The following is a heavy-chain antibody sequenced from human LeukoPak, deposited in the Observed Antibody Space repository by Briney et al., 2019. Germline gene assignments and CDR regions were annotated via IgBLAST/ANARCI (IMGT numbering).Heavy chain of an antibody. D-gene: IGHD6-19*01. CDR3: ARHGIAVAGTGPYFNY. J-gene: IGHJ4*02. Sequence: SQTLSLTCTVSGASISSNTYYWAWIRQPPGKGLEWIGSVDYSGSTYYNPSLKSRLTISVDTSKNQFSLKLSSVTAADTSVYYCARHGIAVAGTGPYFNYWGQGSLVTVSS. CDR2: VDYSGST. V-gene: IGHV4-39*01. CDR1: GASISSNTYY.